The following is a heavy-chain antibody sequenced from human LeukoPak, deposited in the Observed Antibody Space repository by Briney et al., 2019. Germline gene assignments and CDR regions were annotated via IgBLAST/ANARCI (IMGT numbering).Heavy chain of an antibody. CDR3: AKDDAGFGEDFDS. Sequence: GGSLRLSCTTSGFPFRNYSMNWVRQAPGRGLQWVSAISASGRSTKYADPVKGRFTISRDNSRNTLYLHIDSLRPDDTALYFCAKDDAGFGEDFDSWGQGTLVIVSS. CDR2: ISASGRST. V-gene: IGHV3-23*01. D-gene: IGHD3-10*01. CDR1: GFPFRNYS. J-gene: IGHJ4*02.